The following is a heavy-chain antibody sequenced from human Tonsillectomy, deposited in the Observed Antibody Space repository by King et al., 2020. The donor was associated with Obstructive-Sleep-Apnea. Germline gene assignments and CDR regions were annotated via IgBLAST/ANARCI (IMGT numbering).Heavy chain of an antibody. CDR1: GGSFSGYY. D-gene: IGHD2/OR15-2a*01. CDR2: INHSGST. J-gene: IGHJ2*01. CDR3: ARLSRDWYFDL. Sequence: VQLQQWGAGLLKPSETLSLTCAVYGGSFSGYYWTWIRQPPGKGLEWIGEINHSGSTIYNPSLKSRVTISVDTSKNQFSLKLSSVTAADTAVYYCARLSRDWYFDLWGRGTLVTASS. V-gene: IGHV4-34*01.